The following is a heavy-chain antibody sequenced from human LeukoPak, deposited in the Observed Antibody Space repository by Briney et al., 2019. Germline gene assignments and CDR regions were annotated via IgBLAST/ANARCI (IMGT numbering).Heavy chain of an antibody. CDR3: ARGEANWGSYYFDY. J-gene: IGHJ4*02. Sequence: PSETMSLTCAVYGGSFSGYYWSWIRQPPGKGLEWIGEINHSGSTNYNPSLKSRVTISVDTSKSQFSLKLSSVTAADTAVYYCARGEANWGSYYFDYWGQGTLVTVSS. CDR1: GGSFSGYY. CDR2: INHSGST. D-gene: IGHD7-27*01. V-gene: IGHV4-34*01.